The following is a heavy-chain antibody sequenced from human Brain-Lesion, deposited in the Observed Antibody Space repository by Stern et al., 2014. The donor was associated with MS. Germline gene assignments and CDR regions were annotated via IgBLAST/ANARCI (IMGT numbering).Heavy chain of an antibody. CDR3: ARGERWFDS. D-gene: IGHD3-10*01. Sequence: VQLVESGGGLVQPGGSLSLSCAASGFPFSNYWMHWVRQAPGQGLVWVSRVNKDGRRTSYADSVKGRFTMSRDNAKNTLYLQMNSLRVEDTAIYYCARGERWFDSWGQGTLVTVSS. CDR2: VNKDGRRT. V-gene: IGHV3-74*02. CDR1: GFPFSNYW. J-gene: IGHJ5*01.